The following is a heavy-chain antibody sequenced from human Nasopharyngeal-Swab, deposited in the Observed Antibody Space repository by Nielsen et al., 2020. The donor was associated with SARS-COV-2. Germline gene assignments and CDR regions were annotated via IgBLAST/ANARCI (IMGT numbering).Heavy chain of an antibody. V-gene: IGHV3-11*04. CDR2: ISSSGSTI. Sequence: GESLKISCAASGFTFSDYYMSLIRQAPGKGLEWVSYISSSGSTIYYADSVKGRFTISRDNAKNSLYLQMNSLRAEDTAVYYCAHHYGGNTDHLDYWGQGTLVTVSS. CDR3: AHHYGGNTDHLDY. J-gene: IGHJ4*02. CDR1: GFTFSDYY. D-gene: IGHD4-23*01.